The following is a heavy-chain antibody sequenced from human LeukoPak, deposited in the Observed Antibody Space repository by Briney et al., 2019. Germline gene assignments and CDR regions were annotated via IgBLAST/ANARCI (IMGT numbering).Heavy chain of an antibody. Sequence: ASVKVSCKASGYTFTSYDINWVRQATGQGLEWMGWMNPNSGNTGYAQKFQGRVTMTRNTSISTAYMELSSLRSEDTAVYYCARGLGEGLALYYYYYMDVWGKGTTVTISS. D-gene: IGHD2-21*01. CDR3: ARGLGEGLALYYYYYMDV. J-gene: IGHJ6*03. CDR2: MNPNSGNT. CDR1: GYTFTSYD. V-gene: IGHV1-8*01.